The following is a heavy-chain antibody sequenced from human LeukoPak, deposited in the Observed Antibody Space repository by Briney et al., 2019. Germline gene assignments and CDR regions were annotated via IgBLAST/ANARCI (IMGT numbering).Heavy chain of an antibody. CDR1: GYSISSGYY. V-gene: IGHV4-38-2*02. CDR2: IYYSGST. D-gene: IGHD3/OR15-3a*01. CDR3: ARQTGSGLFILP. J-gene: IGHJ4*02. Sequence: SETLSLTCTVSGYSISSGYYWGWIRQPPGKGLEWIGSIYYSGSTYYNPSLKSRVTISVDTSKNQFSLKLSSVTAADTAVYYCARQTGSGLFILPGGQGTLVTVSS.